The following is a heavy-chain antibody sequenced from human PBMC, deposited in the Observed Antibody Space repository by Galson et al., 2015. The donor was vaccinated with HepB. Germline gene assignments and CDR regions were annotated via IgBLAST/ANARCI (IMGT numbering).Heavy chain of an antibody. D-gene: IGHD2-2*01. CDR2: IKQDGSDK. V-gene: IGHV3-7*01. CDR3: ARDSSYIVVPAAGDFDS. Sequence: SLRLSCAASGFSFSSYWMSWVRQAPGEGLEWVATIKQDGSDKFYVDSLKGRFTISRDNAKKSLYLQMNSLRAEDTAVYYCARDSSYIVVPAAGDFDSWGQGTLVTVSS. J-gene: IGHJ4*02. CDR1: GFSFSSYW.